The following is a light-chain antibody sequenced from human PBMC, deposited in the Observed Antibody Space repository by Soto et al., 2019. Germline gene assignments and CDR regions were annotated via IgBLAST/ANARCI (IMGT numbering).Light chain of an antibody. CDR2: AAS. CDR1: QGISSY. J-gene: IGKJ5*01. Sequence: QMTQSPSSLSASVGDRVTITCRASQGISSYLAWYQQKPGKAPKLLIYAASTLQSGVPSRFSGSGSGTDFTLTISCLQSEDFATYYCQQYYSYPLFGQGTRLEIK. CDR3: QQYYSYPL. V-gene: IGKV1-8*01.